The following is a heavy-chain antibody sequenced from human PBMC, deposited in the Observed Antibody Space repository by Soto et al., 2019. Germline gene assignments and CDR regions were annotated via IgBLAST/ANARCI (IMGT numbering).Heavy chain of an antibody. Sequence: SETLSLTCTVSGGSISSYYWSWIRQPPGKGLEWIGYIYYSGSTNYNPSLKSRVTISVDTSKNQFSLKLSSVTAADTAVYYCARAPRRIAAAGTTNYYYYGMDVWGQGTTVTVSS. CDR3: ARAPRRIAAAGTTNYYYYGMDV. V-gene: IGHV4-59*01. D-gene: IGHD6-13*01. CDR1: GGSISSYY. J-gene: IGHJ6*02. CDR2: IYYSGST.